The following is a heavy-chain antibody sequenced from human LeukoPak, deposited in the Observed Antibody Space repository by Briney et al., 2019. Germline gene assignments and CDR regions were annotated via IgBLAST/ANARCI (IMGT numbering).Heavy chain of an antibody. CDR1: GFTFSNYM. Sequence: GGSLRLSCAASGFTFSNYMMHWVRQAPGKGLEWVAVISYDGSNKYYADSVKGRFTISRDNSKNTLYLQMNSLRAEDTAVYYCAKDTYPLQALDYWGQGTLVTVSS. V-gene: IGHV3-30*18. CDR3: AKDTYPLQALDY. D-gene: IGHD4-11*01. J-gene: IGHJ4*02. CDR2: ISYDGSNK.